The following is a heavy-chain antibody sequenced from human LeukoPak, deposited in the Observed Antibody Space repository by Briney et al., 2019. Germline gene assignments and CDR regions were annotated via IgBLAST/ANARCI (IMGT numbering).Heavy chain of an antibody. V-gene: IGHV4-39*07. J-gene: IGHJ6*02. CDR3: ARAKGFLYYYYYYGMDV. Sequence: SETLSLTCTVSGGSISSSSYYWGWIRQPPGKGLEWIGSIYYSGSTYYNPSLKSRVTISVDTSKNQFSLKLSSVTAADTAVYYCARAKGFLYYYYYYGMDVWGQGTTVTVSS. CDR1: GGSISSSSYY. D-gene: IGHD3-10*01. CDR2: IYYSGST.